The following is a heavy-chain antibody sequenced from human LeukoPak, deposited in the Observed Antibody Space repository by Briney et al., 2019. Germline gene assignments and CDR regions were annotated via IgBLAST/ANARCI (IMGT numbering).Heavy chain of an antibody. CDR1: GSTFSSYS. J-gene: IGHJ3*02. Sequence: GGSLRLSCAASGSTFSSYSMNWVRQAPGKGLGWVSSISSSSSYIYYADSVKGRFTISRDNAKNSLYLQMNSLRAEDTAVYYCARDRRYCSSTSCYISDAFDIWGQGTMVTVSS. V-gene: IGHV3-21*01. D-gene: IGHD2-2*02. CDR3: ARDRRYCSSTSCYISDAFDI. CDR2: ISSSSSYI.